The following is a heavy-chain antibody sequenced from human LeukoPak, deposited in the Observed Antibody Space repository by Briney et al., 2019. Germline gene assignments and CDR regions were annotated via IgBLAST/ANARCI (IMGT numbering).Heavy chain of an antibody. J-gene: IGHJ4*02. D-gene: IGHD3-3*02. V-gene: IGHV3-53*01. CDR2: IYSGGST. CDR3: ATRSLISPY. CDR1: GFAVSHNY. Sequence: AGKSPRLSCAASGFAVSHNYMSWVRQAPGKGLEWVSCIYSGGSTDYADSVKGRFTISRDNSRNTLYLQMNSLRAEDTAVYYCATRSLISPYWGQGTLVTVSS.